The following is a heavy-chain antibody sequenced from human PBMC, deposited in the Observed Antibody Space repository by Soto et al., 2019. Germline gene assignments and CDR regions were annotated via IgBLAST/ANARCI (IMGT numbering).Heavy chain of an antibody. V-gene: IGHV4-59*01. Sequence: QSQTLSLPCTVSGGSISSYYWSWIRQPPGKGLEWIGYIYYSGSTNYNPSLKSRVTISVDTSKNQFSLKLSSVTAADTAVYYCARDSMTTVTPYYYYGMDVWGQGTTVTVSS. CDR3: ARDSMTTVTPYYYYGMDV. CDR2: IYYSGST. J-gene: IGHJ6*02. CDR1: GGSISSYY. D-gene: IGHD4-4*01.